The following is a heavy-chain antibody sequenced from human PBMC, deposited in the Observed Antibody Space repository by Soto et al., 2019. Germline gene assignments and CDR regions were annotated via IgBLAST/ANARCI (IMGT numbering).Heavy chain of an antibody. Sequence: QVQLQESGPGLVKPSGTLSLTCAVSSGSISSSNWWSWVRQPPGKGLEWIGEIYHSGSTNYNPSLKSRVTISVGKSKNQFSLKLSSVTAADTAVYYCARSPHSSSSLFDYWGQGTLVTVSS. CDR3: ARSPHSSSSLFDY. V-gene: IGHV4-4*02. CDR2: IYHSGST. CDR1: SGSISSSNW. D-gene: IGHD6-6*01. J-gene: IGHJ4*02.